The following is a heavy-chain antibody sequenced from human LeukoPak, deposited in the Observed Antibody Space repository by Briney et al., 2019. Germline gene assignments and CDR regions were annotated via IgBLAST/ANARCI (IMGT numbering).Heavy chain of an antibody. J-gene: IGHJ4*02. CDR3: ARGWLAFDY. D-gene: IGHD6-19*01. V-gene: IGHV4-61*02. CDR2: IYTSGST. Sequence: SQTLSLTCTVSGGSISSGSYYWSWIRQPAGKGLEWIGRIYTSGSTNYNPSLKSRVTLSVDTSKNQFSLKLSSVTAADTAVYYCARGWLAFDYWGRGTLVTVSS. CDR1: GGSISSGSYY.